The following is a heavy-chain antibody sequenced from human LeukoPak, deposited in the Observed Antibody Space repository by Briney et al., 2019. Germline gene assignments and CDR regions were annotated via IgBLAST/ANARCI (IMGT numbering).Heavy chain of an antibody. J-gene: IGHJ5*02. Sequence: PGGSLRLSCAASGFTFSSYWMHWVRQAPGKGLVWVSRINSDGSSTSYADSVKGRFTISRDNAKNTLYLQMNSLRAEDTAVYYCASKKVALGSGEDWFDPWGQGTLVTVSS. CDR3: ASKKVALGSGEDWFDP. CDR1: GFTFSSYW. CDR2: INSDGSST. V-gene: IGHV3-74*01. D-gene: IGHD3-10*01.